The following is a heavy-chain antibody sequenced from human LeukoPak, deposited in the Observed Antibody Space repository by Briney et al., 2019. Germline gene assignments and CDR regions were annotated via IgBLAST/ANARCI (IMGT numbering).Heavy chain of an antibody. CDR1: GYTFTSYY. D-gene: IGHD3-3*01. CDR2: INPSGGST. CDR3: AREHHYDLWSGSPRPHYYGMDV. J-gene: IGHJ6*02. Sequence: ASVKVSCKASGYTFTSYYMDWVRQAPGQGLEWLGIINPSGGSTSYAQKFQGRVTMTRDTSTSTVYMELSSLRSEDTAVYYCAREHHYDLWSGSPRPHYYGMDVWGQGTTVTVSS. V-gene: IGHV1-46*01.